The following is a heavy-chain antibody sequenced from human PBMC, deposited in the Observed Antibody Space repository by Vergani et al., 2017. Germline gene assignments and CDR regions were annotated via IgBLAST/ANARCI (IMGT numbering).Heavy chain of an antibody. CDR3: ARKVPSSGYYLLYYYYYGMDV. J-gene: IGHJ6*02. D-gene: IGHD3-22*01. CDR2: IYHSGST. V-gene: IGHV4-38-2*01. Sequence: QVQLQESGPGLVKPSETLSLTCAVSGYSISSGYYWGWIRQPPRKGLEWIGSIYHSGSTYYNPSLKSRVTISVDTSKNQFSLKLSSVTAADTAVYYCARKVPSSGYYLLYYYYYGMDVWGQGTTVTVSS. CDR1: GYSISSGYY.